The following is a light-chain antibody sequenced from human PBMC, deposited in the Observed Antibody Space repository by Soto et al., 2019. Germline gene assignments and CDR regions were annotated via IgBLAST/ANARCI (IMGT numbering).Light chain of an antibody. J-gene: IGLJ7*01. CDR2: SDN. CDR1: SSNIGSNY. V-gene: IGLV1-47*02. CDR3: AAWDDSLSGLP. Sequence: QPVLTQPPSAAGTPGQRVTISCSGSSSNIGSNYVYWYQQLPGTAPKLLIYSDNQRPSGVPDRFSGSKSGTSASLAISELRSEDEADYYCAAWDDSLSGLPFGGGTQLTVL.